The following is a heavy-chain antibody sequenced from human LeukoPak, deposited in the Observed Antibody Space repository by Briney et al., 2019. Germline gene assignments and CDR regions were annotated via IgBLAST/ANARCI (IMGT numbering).Heavy chain of an antibody. D-gene: IGHD2-2*01. CDR3: ARDWLGYCSSTSCPPLDYYYGMDV. V-gene: IGHV3-66*01. CDR2: IYSGGST. J-gene: IGHJ6*02. CDR1: GFTVSSNY. Sequence: GGSLRLSCAASGFTVSSNYMSWVRQAPGKGLEWVSVIYSGGSTYYADSVKGRFTISRDNSKNTLYLQMNNLRAEDTAVYYCARDWLGYCSSTSCPPLDYYYGMDVWGQGTTVTVSS.